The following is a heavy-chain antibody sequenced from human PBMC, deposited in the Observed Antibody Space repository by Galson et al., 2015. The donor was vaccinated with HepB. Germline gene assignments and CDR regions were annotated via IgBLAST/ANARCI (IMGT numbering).Heavy chain of an antibody. CDR3: ARGYLFYDILTPFDP. CDR2: IIPMFGPA. J-gene: IGHJ5*02. CDR1: GDSFSSYA. D-gene: IGHD3-9*01. V-gene: IGHV1-69*13. Sequence: SVKVSCKASGDSFSSYAINWVRQAPGQGLEWMGGIIPMFGPANYTQKFQGRVTITADESTSTASMELSSLRSDDTAIYYCARGYLFYDILTPFDPWGQGTLVTVS.